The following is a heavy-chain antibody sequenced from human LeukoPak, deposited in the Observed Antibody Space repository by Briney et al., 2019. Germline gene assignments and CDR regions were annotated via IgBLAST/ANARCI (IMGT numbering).Heavy chain of an antibody. CDR3: ARARLTIFGVAPGGIWFDP. Sequence: SETLSLTCAVSGYSISSGYYWGWIRQPPGKGLEWIGSIYHSGSTYYNPSLKSRVTISVDTSKNQFSLKLSSVTAADTAVYYCARARLTIFGVAPGGIWFDPWGQGTLVTVSS. CDR1: GYSISSGYY. J-gene: IGHJ5*02. V-gene: IGHV4-38-2*01. D-gene: IGHD3-3*01. CDR2: IYHSGST.